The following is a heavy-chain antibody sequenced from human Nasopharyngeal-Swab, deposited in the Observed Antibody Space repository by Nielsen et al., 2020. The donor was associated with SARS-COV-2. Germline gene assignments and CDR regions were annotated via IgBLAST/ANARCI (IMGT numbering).Heavy chain of an antibody. CDR1: GFSFGTYG. CDR2: IWYDGSNK. D-gene: IGHD3-10*01. V-gene: IGHV3-33*08. CDR3: ARGSSVHAFDG. Sequence: GESLKISCAASGFSFGTYGMHWVRQSPVKGLEWLSNIWYDGSNKYYADSVKGRFTVSRDNSKNTLFLEMDGLRAEDTAVYYCARGSSVHAFDGWGRGTEVTVSS. J-gene: IGHJ3*01.